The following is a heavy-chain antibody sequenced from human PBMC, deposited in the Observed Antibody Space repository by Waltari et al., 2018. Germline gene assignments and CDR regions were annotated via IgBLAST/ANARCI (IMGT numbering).Heavy chain of an antibody. CDR2: INTNTGNP. V-gene: IGHV7-4-1*02. Sequence: QVQLVQSGSELKKPGASVKVSCKASGYTFTSYAMNRVRQAPVQGLEWMGWINTNTGNPTYAQGFTGRFVFSLDTSVSTVYLQISSLKAEDTAVYYCARVRSGGSLTIDRHDAFDIWGQGTMVTVSS. CDR1: GYTFTSYA. CDR3: ARVRSGGSLTIDRHDAFDI. D-gene: IGHD3-3*01. J-gene: IGHJ3*02.